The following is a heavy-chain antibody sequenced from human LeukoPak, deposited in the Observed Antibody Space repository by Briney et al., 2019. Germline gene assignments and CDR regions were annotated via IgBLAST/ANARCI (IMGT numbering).Heavy chain of an antibody. CDR3: ARDGVVGLDY. CDR1: GFTFSSYA. D-gene: IGHD3-3*01. J-gene: IGHJ4*02. CDR2: ISDDGNYK. V-gene: IGHV3-30*04. Sequence: GGSLRLSCAASGFTFSSYAVHWVRQAPGKGLEWVALISDDGNYKYYADSMKGRFSISRDNSRNTLYLQMSYLRAEDTAVYYCARDGVVGLDYWGQGTLVTVSS.